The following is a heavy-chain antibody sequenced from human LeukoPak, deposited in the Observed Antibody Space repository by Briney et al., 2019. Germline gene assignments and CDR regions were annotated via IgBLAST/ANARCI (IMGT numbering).Heavy chain of an antibody. D-gene: IGHD2-8*01. CDR1: GYDFTRYD. J-gene: IGHJ6*03. CDR2: ISAYNGNT. V-gene: IGHV1-18*01. CDR3: ARYAITTPGYYYYYMDV. Sequence: ASVKVSCKASGYDFTRYDINWVRLAPGQGLEWMGWISAYNGNTNYAQKLQGRVTMTTDTSTSTAYMELRSLGSDDTAVYYCARYAITTPGYYYYYMDVWGKGTTVTISS.